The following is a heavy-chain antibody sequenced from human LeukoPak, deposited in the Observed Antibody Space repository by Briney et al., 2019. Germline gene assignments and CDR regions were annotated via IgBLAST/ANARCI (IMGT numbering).Heavy chain of an antibody. Sequence: PSETLSLTCAVYGGSFSGYYWSWIRQPPGKGLEWIGEINHSGSTNYNPSLKSRVTMSVDTSKNQFSLKLSSVTAADTAVYYCARGIIVGATYYFDYWGQGTLVTVSS. V-gene: IGHV4-34*01. CDR3: ARGIIVGATYYFDY. CDR2: INHSGST. CDR1: GGSFSGYY. J-gene: IGHJ4*02. D-gene: IGHD1-26*01.